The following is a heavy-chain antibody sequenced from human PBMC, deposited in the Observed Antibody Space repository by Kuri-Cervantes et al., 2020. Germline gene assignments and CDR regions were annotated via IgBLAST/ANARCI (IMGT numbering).Heavy chain of an antibody. J-gene: IGHJ4*02. D-gene: IGHD3-22*01. CDR3: ARSGYYDSSGSVDY. Sequence: SVKVSCKASGGTLSSYAISWVRQAPGQGLEWMGGIIPIFGTANYAQKFQGRVTITADESTSTAYMELSSLRSEDTAVYYCARSGYYDSSGSVDYWGQGTLVTVSS. CDR2: IIPIFGTA. CDR1: GGTLSSYA. V-gene: IGHV1-69*13.